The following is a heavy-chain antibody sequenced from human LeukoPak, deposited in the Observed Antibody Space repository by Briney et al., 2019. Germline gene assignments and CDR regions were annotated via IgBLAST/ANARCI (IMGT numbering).Heavy chain of an antibody. J-gene: IGHJ1*01. Sequence: GSLRLSCAASGFTFRSYAMHWVRQAPGKGLEWVAVISYDGRNKYYADSVKGRFTIARDNSKNTLYLQMSSLRAEDTSVYYCAKEGEVSTWAQYEHWGQGTLVTVSS. V-gene: IGHV3-30*04. CDR1: GFTFRSYA. D-gene: IGHD6-13*01. CDR3: AKEGEVSTWAQYEH. CDR2: ISYDGRNK.